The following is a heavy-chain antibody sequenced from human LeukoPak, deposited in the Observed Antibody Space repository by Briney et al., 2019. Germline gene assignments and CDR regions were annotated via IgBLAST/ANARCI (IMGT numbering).Heavy chain of an antibody. J-gene: IGHJ1*01. Sequence: ASVKVSCKASGGTFSSYAISWVRQAPGQGLEWMGGIIPIFGTANYAQKFQGRVTITADESTSTAYMELSSLRSEDTAVYYCASGGGGVVTAVSNGCFQHWGQGTLVTVSS. CDR3: ASGGGGVVTAVSNGCFQH. CDR1: GGTFSSYA. CDR2: IIPIFGTA. D-gene: IGHD2-21*02. V-gene: IGHV1-69*01.